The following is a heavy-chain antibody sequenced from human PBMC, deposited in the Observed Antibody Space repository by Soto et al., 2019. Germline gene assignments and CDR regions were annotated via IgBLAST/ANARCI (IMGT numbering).Heavy chain of an antibody. CDR1: GYTFTSYG. J-gene: IGHJ4*02. V-gene: IGHV1-18*01. D-gene: IGHD3-16*01. CDR3: ARDERLGEFFGFDY. CDR2: ISAYNGNT. Sequence: ASVKVSCKASGYTFTSYGISCVRQAPGQGLEWMGWISAYNGNTNYAQKLQGRVTMTTDTSTSTAYMELRSLRSDDTAVYYCARDERLGEFFGFDYWGQGTLVTVSS.